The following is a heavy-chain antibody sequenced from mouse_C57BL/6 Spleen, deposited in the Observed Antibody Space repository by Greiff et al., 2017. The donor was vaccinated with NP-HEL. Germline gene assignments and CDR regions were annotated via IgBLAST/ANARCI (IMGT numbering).Heavy chain of an antibody. D-gene: IGHD2-3*01. CDR1: GYTFTSYW. Sequence: QVQLQQPGAELVMPGASVKLSCKASGYTFTSYWMHWVKQRPGQGLEWIGEIDPSDSYTNYNQKFKGKSTLTVDKSSSTAYMQLSSLTSEDSAVYYCARTVYDGYYAAYWGQGTLVTVSA. V-gene: IGHV1-69*01. CDR2: IDPSDSYT. J-gene: IGHJ3*01. CDR3: ARTVYDGYYAAY.